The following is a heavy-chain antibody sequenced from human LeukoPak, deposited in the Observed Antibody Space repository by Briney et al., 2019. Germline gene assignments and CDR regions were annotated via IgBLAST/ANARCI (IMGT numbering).Heavy chain of an antibody. J-gene: IGHJ4*02. CDR1: GGSTSSSGYY. V-gene: IGHV4-39*07. Sequence: SETLSLTCTVSGGSTSSSGYYWGWIRQPPEKGLEWIGSIFYSGNAYYNPSLKSRVTISVDTSKNQFSLKLSSVTAADTAVYYCARGDFWTYFDYWGQGTLVTVSS. CDR2: IFYSGNA. CDR3: ARGDFWTYFDY. D-gene: IGHD3-3*01.